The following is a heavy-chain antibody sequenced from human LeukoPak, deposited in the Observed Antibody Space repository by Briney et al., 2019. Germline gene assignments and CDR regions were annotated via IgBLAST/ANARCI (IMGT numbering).Heavy chain of an antibody. V-gene: IGHV4-34*01. J-gene: IGHJ4*02. CDR1: GGSFSGYY. CDR3: ARIAVAGPDY. CDR2: INHSGST. Sequence: KPSETLSLTCAVYGGSFSGYYWSWIRQPPGKGLEWIGEINHSGSTNYNPSLKSRVTISVDTSKNQFSLKLSSVTAADTAVYYCARIAVAGPDYWGQGTLVTVSS. D-gene: IGHD6-19*01.